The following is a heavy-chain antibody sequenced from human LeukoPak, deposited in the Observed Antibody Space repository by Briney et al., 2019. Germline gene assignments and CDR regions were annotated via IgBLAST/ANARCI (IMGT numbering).Heavy chain of an antibody. D-gene: IGHD4-11*01. CDR3: TRMTRGHDY. Sequence: PSETLSLTCAVSGVSFDDYYWSWVRQTPGKGLEWIGEINHSGYTNDNPSLKSRVTLSIDTSGKQFSLNLRSVTVADAGIYFCTRMTRGHDYWGQGTQVTVSS. J-gene: IGHJ4*02. CDR2: INHSGYT. CDR1: GVSFDDYY. V-gene: IGHV4-34*01.